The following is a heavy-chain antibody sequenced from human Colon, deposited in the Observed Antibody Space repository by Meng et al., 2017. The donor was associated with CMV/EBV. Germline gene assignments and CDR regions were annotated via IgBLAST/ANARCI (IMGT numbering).Heavy chain of an antibody. CDR1: GFTFSSYA. Sequence: LSCAASGFTFSSYAMSWVRQAQGKGLEWVSAISGSGGSAYYEDSVKGRFTISRDNSKNTLYLQMNSLRAEDTAVYYCARGYSGSYYHYWGQGTLVTVSS. D-gene: IGHD1-26*01. V-gene: IGHV3-23*01. CDR2: ISGSGGSA. J-gene: IGHJ4*02. CDR3: ARGYSGSYYHY.